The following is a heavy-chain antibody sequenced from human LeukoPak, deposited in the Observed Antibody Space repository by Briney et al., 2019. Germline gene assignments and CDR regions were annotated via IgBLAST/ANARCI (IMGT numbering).Heavy chain of an antibody. CDR2: IYPSDSDT. Sequence: GESLQISCKGSGYRFTNYWIGWVRPVPGKGLGWMGSIYPSDSDTRYSPSFQGQVTISADKSISTAYLQWSSLKASDTAMFYCARRYCSGGSCNFDYWGQGTLVTVSS. J-gene: IGHJ4*02. CDR1: GYRFTNYW. V-gene: IGHV5-51*01. D-gene: IGHD2-15*01. CDR3: ARRYCSGGSCNFDY.